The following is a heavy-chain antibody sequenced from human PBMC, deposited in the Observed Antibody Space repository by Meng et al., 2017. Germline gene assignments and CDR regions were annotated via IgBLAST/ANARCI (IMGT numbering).Heavy chain of an antibody. CDR2: IYYSGST. CDR3: ARDRRDGDAWYNWFDP. Sequence: QVQLQESGPGLVKPSETLSLPCTVSGGSISSYYWSWIRQPPGKGLEWIGYIYYSGSTNYNPSLKSRVTISVDTSKNQFSLKLSSVTAADTAVYYCARDRRDGDAWYNWFDPWGQGTLVTVSS. V-gene: IGHV4-59*01. J-gene: IGHJ5*02. CDR1: GGSISSYY. D-gene: IGHD4-17*01.